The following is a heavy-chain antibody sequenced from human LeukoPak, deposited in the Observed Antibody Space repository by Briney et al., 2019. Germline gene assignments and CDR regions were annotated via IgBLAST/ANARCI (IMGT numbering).Heavy chain of an antibody. CDR3: ARGLAYCGGDCYSSYGMDV. CDR1: GXSISSGGYY. D-gene: IGHD2-21*02. CDR2: IYYRGST. Sequence: SQTLSLTCSVSGXSISSGGYYWGWIRQHPGKGLEWIGYIYYRGSTYYNPSLKSRVTISLDTSNNQFSLKLSSVTAADTAVYYCARGLAYCGGDCYSSYGMDVWGQGTTVTVSS. J-gene: IGHJ6*02. V-gene: IGHV4-31*03.